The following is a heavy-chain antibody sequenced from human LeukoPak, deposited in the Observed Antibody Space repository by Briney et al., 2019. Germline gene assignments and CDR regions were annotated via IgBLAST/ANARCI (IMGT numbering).Heavy chain of an antibody. CDR3: ARQYRYSVTAGPFDY. V-gene: IGHV4-39*01. CDR2: IYYSGST. D-gene: IGHD6-13*01. Sequence: SETLSLTCTVSGGSISSSSYYWGWIRQPPGKGLEWIGSIYYSGSTYYNPSLKSRVTISVDTSKNQFSLKLSSVTAADTAVYYCARQYRYSVTAGPFDYWGQGTLVTVSS. CDR1: GGSISSSSYY. J-gene: IGHJ4*02.